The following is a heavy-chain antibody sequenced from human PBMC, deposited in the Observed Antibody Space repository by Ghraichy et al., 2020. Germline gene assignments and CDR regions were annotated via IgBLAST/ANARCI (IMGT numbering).Heavy chain of an antibody. Sequence: SETLSLTCAVYGGSFSGYYWSWIRQPPGKGLEWIGEINHSGSTNYNPSLKSRVTISVDTSKNQFSLKLSSVTAADTAVYYCARGITMVRGVGVDVWGQGTTVTVSS. CDR2: INHSGST. V-gene: IGHV4-34*01. CDR3: ARGITMVRGVGVDV. D-gene: IGHD3-10*01. CDR1: GGSFSGYY. J-gene: IGHJ6*02.